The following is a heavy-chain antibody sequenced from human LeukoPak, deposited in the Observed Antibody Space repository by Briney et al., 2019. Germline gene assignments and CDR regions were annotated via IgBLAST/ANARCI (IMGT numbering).Heavy chain of an antibody. CDR2: IYYSGST. CDR3: ARGGLWYHNWFDP. CDR1: GGSISSYY. J-gene: IGHJ5*02. Sequence: SETLSLTCTVSGGSISSYYWSWIRQPPGKGLEWIGYIYYSGSTNYNPSLKSRVTISVDTSKNQFSLKLSSVTAADTAVYYCARGGLWYHNWFDPWGQGTLVTVSS. D-gene: IGHD2-15*01. V-gene: IGHV4-59*01.